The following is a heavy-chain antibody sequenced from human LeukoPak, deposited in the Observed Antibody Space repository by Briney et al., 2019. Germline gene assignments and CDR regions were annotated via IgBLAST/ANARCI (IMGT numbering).Heavy chain of an antibody. V-gene: IGHV1-2*02. D-gene: IGHD6-13*01. CDR2: INPNSGGT. J-gene: IGHJ5*02. CDR3: ARGGASPQHLVINWFDP. CDR1: GYTFTSYY. Sequence: GASVKVSCKASGYTFTSYYMHWVRQAPGQGLEWMGWINPNSGGTNYAQKFQGRVTMTRDTSISTAYMELSSLRSDDTAVYYCARGGASPQHLVINWFDPWGQGTLVTVSS.